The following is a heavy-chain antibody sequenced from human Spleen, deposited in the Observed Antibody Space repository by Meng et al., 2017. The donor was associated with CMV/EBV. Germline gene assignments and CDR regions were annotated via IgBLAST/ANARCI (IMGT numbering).Heavy chain of an antibody. V-gene: IGHV3-69-1*01. CDR2: ISSSSTI. Sequence: GESLKISCAASGFTFSDYYMNWVRQAPGKGLEWVSSISSSSTIYYADSVKGRFTISRDNAKNSLYLQMNSLRAEDTAVYYCARGTNYYGSGSSGYWGQGTLVTVSS. D-gene: IGHD3-10*01. J-gene: IGHJ4*02. CDR3: ARGTNYYGSGSSGY. CDR1: GFTFSDYY.